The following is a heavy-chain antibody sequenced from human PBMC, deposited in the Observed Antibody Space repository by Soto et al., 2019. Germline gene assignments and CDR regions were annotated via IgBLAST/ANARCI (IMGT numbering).Heavy chain of an antibody. CDR1: GGSISSSSYY. Sequence: PSETLSLTCTVSGGSISSSSYYWGWIRQPPGKGLEWIGSIYYSGSTYYNPSLKSRVTISVDTSKNQFSLKLSSVTAADTAVYYCARGLRYFGWLSPYYFDYWGQGTLVTVSS. V-gene: IGHV4-39*01. D-gene: IGHD3-9*01. J-gene: IGHJ4*02. CDR3: ARGLRYFGWLSPYYFDY. CDR2: IYYSGST.